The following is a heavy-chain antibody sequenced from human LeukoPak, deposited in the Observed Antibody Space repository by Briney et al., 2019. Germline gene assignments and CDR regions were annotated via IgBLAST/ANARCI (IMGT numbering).Heavy chain of an antibody. D-gene: IGHD3-9*01. CDR1: GFASSNAS. V-gene: IGHV3-15*01. Sequence: GGSLSLSRAASGFASSNASMSWVRQAPGKGLEGVGRIKSKTDGGTTDYAAPVKGTFTISRDDSKNKLYLQMNSLKTEDTTVYYCITDEIESFDLWGQGTLVTVSS. CDR2: IKSKTDGGTT. CDR3: ITDEIESFDL. J-gene: IGHJ4*01.